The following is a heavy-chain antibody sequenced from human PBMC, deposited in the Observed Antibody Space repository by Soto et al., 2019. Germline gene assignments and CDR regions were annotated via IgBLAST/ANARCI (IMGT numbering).Heavy chain of an antibody. V-gene: IGHV1-69*12. D-gene: IGHD3-9*01. CDR3: ARTFEYEGWFDP. Sequence: QVQLVQSGAEVKKPGSSVKVSCKASGGTFSSYAISWVRQAPGQGLEWMGGIIPIFGTANYAQKYQGRVTITADESTSTADMELSSLRSEDTAVYYCARTFEYEGWFDPWGQGTLVTVSS. CDR1: GGTFSSYA. J-gene: IGHJ5*02. CDR2: IIPIFGTA.